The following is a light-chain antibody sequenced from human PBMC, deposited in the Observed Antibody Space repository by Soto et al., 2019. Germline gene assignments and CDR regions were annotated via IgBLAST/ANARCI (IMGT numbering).Light chain of an antibody. Sequence: AIQMTQSPSSLSASVGDRVTITCRASQGIRNDLDWFQQKPGKAPKLLIYAASSLQSGVPSRFSGSGSGTDFTLTISSLQPEDFATYYCQQANSFPRTFGQGTKVEIK. CDR1: QGIRND. V-gene: IGKV1-6*01. J-gene: IGKJ1*01. CDR3: QQANSFPRT. CDR2: AAS.